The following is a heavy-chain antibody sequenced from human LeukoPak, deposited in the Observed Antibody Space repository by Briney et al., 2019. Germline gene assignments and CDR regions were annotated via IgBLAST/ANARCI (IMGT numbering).Heavy chain of an antibody. CDR2: INTDRTVT. CDR1: GFTFSKYW. V-gene: IGHV3-74*01. Sequence: GGSLRLSCAASGFTFSKYWMLWVRQAPGKGLESVSRINTDRTVTTYADSVKGRFTVSRDNADNTMFLQMNSVRDEDTAVYYCATKQWLAPPPDSWGQGTPVSVSS. D-gene: IGHD6-19*01. J-gene: IGHJ4*02. CDR3: ATKQWLAPPPDS.